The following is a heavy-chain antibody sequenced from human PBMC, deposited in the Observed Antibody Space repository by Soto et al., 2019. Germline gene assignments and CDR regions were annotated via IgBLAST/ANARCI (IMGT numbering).Heavy chain of an antibody. CDR3: ERDKITGLFDY. CDR2: INHSGST. J-gene: IGHJ4*02. V-gene: IGHV4-34*01. D-gene: IGHD2-8*02. CDR1: GGSFSGYY. Sequence: QVQLQQWGAGLLKPSETLSLTCAVYGGSFSGYYWTWIRQPPGTGLEWIGEINHSGSTYFNPSLKRRVTISVDTSKNQCSLKLTSVSAAGTAVYYCERDKITGLFDYWGQGTLVTVSS.